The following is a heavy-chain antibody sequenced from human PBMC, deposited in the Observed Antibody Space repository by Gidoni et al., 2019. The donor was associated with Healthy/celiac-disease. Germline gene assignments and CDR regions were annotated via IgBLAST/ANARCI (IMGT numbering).Heavy chain of an antibody. CDR1: AGSVSSGTSC. CDR2: VYYRWST. J-gene: IGHJ5*02. D-gene: IGHD2-15*01. CDR3: ARGIGSRWDGSTSGWFDP. V-gene: IGHV4-61*01. Sequence: QVKLQESGPGRVKPSETLSLTSTVSAGSVSSGTSCWSWIRQPPGKGVEWIGYVYYRWSTNYTPALKSRVTLSVDTSKNQFSLKLSSVSASDTAVYYCARGIGSRWDGSTSGWFDPWGQGTLVTVSS.